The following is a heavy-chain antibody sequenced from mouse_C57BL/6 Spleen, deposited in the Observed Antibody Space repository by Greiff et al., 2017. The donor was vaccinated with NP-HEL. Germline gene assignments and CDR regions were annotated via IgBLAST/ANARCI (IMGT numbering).Heavy chain of an antibody. CDR3: ARERTGTGYAMDY. Sequence: DVQLVESEGGLVQPGSSMKLSCTASGFTFSDYYMAWVRQVPEKGLEWVANINYDGSSTYYLDSLKSRFIISRDNAKNILYLQMSSLKSEDTATYYCARERTGTGYAMDYWGQGTSVTVSS. D-gene: IGHD4-1*01. V-gene: IGHV5-16*01. CDR2: INYDGSST. CDR1: GFTFSDYY. J-gene: IGHJ4*01.